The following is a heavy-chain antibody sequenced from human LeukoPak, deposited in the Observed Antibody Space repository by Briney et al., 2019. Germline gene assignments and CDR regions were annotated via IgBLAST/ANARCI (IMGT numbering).Heavy chain of an antibody. Sequence: PGGSLRLSCAASGFTVSSNYMSWVRQAPGKGLEWVSVIYSGGSTYYADSVKGRFTISRDNSKNTLYLQMNSLRAEDTAVYYCAPFPCYSSSSLIDYWGQGPLVTVSS. J-gene: IGHJ4*02. V-gene: IGHV3-53*01. CDR1: GFTVSSNY. CDR2: IYSGGST. D-gene: IGHD6-6*01. CDR3: APFPCYSSSSLIDY.